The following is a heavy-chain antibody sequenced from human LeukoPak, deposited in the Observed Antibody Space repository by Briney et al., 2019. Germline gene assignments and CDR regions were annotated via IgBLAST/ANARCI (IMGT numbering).Heavy chain of an antibody. CDR2: INHSGSA. CDR1: GGSFSGYY. J-gene: IGHJ5*02. D-gene: IGHD3-10*01. Sequence: PSETLSLTCAVYGGSFSGYYWSWIRHPPGKGLEWIGEINHSGSANYNPSLKSRVTISVDTSKNQFSLKLSSVTAADTAVYYCARSITMVRGVLPWGQGTLVTVSS. V-gene: IGHV4-34*01. CDR3: ARSITMVRGVLP.